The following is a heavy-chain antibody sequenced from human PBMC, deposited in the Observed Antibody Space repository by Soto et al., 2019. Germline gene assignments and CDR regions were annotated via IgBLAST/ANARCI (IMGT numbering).Heavy chain of an antibody. CDR3: ARDMIAVAGRYNWFDP. CDR2: IYYRGNT. CDR1: GGSISSSSYY. Sequence: PSETLSLTCTVSGGSISSSSYYWGWIRQPPGKGLEWIGSIYYRGNTYYNPSLKSRVTISVDTSKNQFSLKLSSVTAADTAVYYCARDMIAVAGRYNWFDPWGQGTLVTVSS. D-gene: IGHD6-19*01. J-gene: IGHJ5*02. V-gene: IGHV4-39*07.